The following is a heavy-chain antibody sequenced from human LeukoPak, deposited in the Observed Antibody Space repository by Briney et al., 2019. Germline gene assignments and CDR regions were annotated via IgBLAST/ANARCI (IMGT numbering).Heavy chain of an antibody. CDR1: GGSFSDYY. D-gene: IGHD3-10*01. CDR3: ARASRHYYGSGSNLTPWPAGLDV. V-gene: IGHV4-59*01. CDR2: SGST. Sequence: SETLSLTCTVSGGSFSDYYWTWIRQPPGKGLEWIGYSGSTKYNPSLKSRVTISIDTSKRLFSLTLSSVTAADTAVYYCARASRHYYGSGSNLTPWPAGLDVWGQGTTVTVS. J-gene: IGHJ6*02.